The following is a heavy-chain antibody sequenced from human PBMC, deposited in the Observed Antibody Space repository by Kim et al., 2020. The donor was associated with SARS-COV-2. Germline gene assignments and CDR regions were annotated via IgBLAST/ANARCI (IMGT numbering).Heavy chain of an antibody. V-gene: IGHV3-23*01. Sequence: GGSLRLSCAASGFTFSSYAMSWVRQAPGKGLEWVSAISGSGGSTYYADSVKGRFTISRDNSKNTLYLQMNSLRAEDTAVYYCAKHVVVAGRYYGMDVWGQGTTVTVSS. CDR2: ISGSGGST. CDR1: GFTFSSYA. D-gene: IGHD2-15*01. CDR3: AKHVVVAGRYYGMDV. J-gene: IGHJ6*02.